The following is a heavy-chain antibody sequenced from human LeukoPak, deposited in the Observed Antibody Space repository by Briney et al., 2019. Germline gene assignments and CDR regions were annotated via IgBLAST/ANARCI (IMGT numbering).Heavy chain of an antibody. CDR1: GGSISSYY. D-gene: IGHD5-18*01. Sequence: SETLSLTCTVSGGSISSYYWSWIRQPPGKGLEWIGYVYYSGSTNYNPSLKSRVTISVDTSKNQFSLKLSSVTAADTAVYYCARVGGYSYGYPFDYWGQGTLVTVSS. CDR3: ARVGGYSYGYPFDY. J-gene: IGHJ4*02. CDR2: VYYSGST. V-gene: IGHV4-59*01.